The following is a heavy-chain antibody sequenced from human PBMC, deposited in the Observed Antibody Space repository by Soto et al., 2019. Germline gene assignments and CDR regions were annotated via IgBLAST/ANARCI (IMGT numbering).Heavy chain of an antibody. D-gene: IGHD3-10*01. CDR1: GDTFSSYS. CDR3: AANSLGGGSQGDV. J-gene: IGHJ6*02. V-gene: IGHV1-69*01. Sequence: QVRLVQSGAEVNKPGSSVKVSCRASGDTFSSYSISWVRQAPGQGLEWMGGIVPIFGTTVYAPRLQGRLTITADGPTSTSYMELSGLTFEDTAVYYCAANSLGGGSQGDVWGQGTTVTVSS. CDR2: IVPIFGTT.